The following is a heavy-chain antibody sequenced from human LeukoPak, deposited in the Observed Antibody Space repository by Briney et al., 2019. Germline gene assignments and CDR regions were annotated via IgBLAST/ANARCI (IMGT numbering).Heavy chain of an antibody. CDR1: GGTFSSYA. Sequence: GASVKVSCKASGGTFSSYAICWVRQAPGQGLEWMGWINPNSGGTNYAQKFQGRVTMTRDTSISTAYMELSRLRSDDTAVYYCARGRWLQLTDYWGQGTLVTVSS. D-gene: IGHD5-24*01. CDR2: INPNSGGT. V-gene: IGHV1-2*02. J-gene: IGHJ4*02. CDR3: ARGRWLQLTDY.